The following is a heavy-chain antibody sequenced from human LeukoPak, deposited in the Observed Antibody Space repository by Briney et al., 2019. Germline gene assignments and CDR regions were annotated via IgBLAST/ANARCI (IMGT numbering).Heavy chain of an antibody. D-gene: IGHD4-23*01. Sequence: PSETLSLTCTVSGGSISSGGYNWSWIRQHPGKGLEWIGYIYYSGTTHYNPSLKSRVTISVDTSENQFSLKLSSVTAADTAVYYCARIEGGYGGHFDYWGQGILVTVSS. CDR1: GGSISSGGYN. V-gene: IGHV4-31*03. J-gene: IGHJ4*02. CDR2: IYYSGTT. CDR3: ARIEGGYGGHFDY.